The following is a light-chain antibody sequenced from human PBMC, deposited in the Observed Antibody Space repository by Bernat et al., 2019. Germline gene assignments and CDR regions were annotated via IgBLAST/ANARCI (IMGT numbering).Light chain of an antibody. CDR2: DVR. J-gene: IGLJ1*01. Sequence: QSALTQPASVSGSPGQSITISCTGTSSDVGGYNYVSWFQQHPGQAPKLMIYDVRNRPSGVSTRFSGSKSGNTASLTISGLQADDEADYYCSSYTSSNTYVFGTGTKVTVL. CDR3: SSYTSSNTYV. V-gene: IGLV2-14*03. CDR1: SSDVGGYNY.